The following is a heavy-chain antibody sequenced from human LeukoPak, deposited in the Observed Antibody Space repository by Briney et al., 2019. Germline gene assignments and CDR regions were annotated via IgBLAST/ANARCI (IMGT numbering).Heavy chain of an antibody. J-gene: IGHJ4*02. V-gene: IGHV3-43D*04. D-gene: IGHD3-10*01. Sequence: VQPGGSLRLSFAASGVNVDDFAMHWVRQTPGKGLEWVAAISWDDDSTYYVDSVKGRFTISRDNSKNSLYLQMNSLRSDDTALYYCARGLGGLDWGQGTLVTVSS. CDR3: ARGLGGLD. CDR1: GVNVDDFA. CDR2: ISWDDDST.